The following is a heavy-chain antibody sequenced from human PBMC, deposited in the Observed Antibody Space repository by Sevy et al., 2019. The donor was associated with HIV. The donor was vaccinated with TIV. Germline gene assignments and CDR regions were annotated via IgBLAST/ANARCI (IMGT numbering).Heavy chain of an antibody. CDR2: IWYDGSNK. Sequence: GESLKISCAASGFSYSGYGMHWVRQAPGKGLEWVAVIWYDGSNKEYADSVKGRFTISRDNSKNTLYLQMNSLRAEDTAVYFCAKVLHIVEIPAAIDYYYGMDVWGQGTTVTVSS. J-gene: IGHJ6*02. CDR3: AKVLHIVEIPAAIDYYYGMDV. V-gene: IGHV3-30*02. D-gene: IGHD2-2*01. CDR1: GFSYSGYG.